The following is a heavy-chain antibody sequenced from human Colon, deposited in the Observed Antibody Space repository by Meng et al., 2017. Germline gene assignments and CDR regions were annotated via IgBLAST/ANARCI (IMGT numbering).Heavy chain of an antibody. V-gene: IGHV4-61*02. CDR1: GGSISSGSYY. CDR3: ARGSLSKVTLYYYYGMDV. CDR2: IYTSGST. J-gene: IGHJ6*02. D-gene: IGHD4-17*01. Sequence: SETLSLTCTVSGGSISSGSYYWSWIRQPAGKGLEWIGRIYTSGSTNYNPSLKSRVTISVDTSKNQFSLKLSSVTAADTAVYYCARGSLSKVTLYYYYGMDVWGQGTMVTVSS.